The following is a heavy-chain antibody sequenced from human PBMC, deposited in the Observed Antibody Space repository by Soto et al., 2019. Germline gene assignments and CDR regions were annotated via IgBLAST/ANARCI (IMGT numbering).Heavy chain of an antibody. Sequence: SETLSLTCTVSGGSFSPNYWSWIRQPPGKGLEWVGYIYYDGTARHNPSLKSRVTISLETSMSQFYLGLSSVRAADTAVYYCARDRVLGVVVGYYGMDVWGQGTTVTVS. V-gene: IGHV4-59*12. CDR3: ARDRVLGVVVGYYGMDV. CDR2: IYYDGTA. CDR1: GGSFSPNY. D-gene: IGHD2-15*01. J-gene: IGHJ6*02.